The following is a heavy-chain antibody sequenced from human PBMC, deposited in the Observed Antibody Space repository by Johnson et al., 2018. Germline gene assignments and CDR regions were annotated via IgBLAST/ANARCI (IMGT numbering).Heavy chain of an antibody. CDR2: ISSSSST. Sequence: VQLVQSGGGLVQPGGSLRLSCAASGFTVSSNYMSWVRQAPGKGLEWVSSISSSSSTSYTDSVKGRINISRDNAKNTLYLQMNSLRAEDTAVYYYAKDLDGNGDYWPPDAFDIWGQGTMVTVSS. D-gene: IGHD4-17*01. J-gene: IGHJ3*02. V-gene: IGHV3-66*02. CDR1: GFTVSSNY. CDR3: AKDLDGNGDYWPPDAFDI.